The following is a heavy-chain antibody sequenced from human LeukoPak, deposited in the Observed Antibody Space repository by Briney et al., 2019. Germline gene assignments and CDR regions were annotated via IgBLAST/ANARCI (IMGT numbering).Heavy chain of an antibody. CDR3: AKLSSPYYFDY. Sequence: PGGSLRLSCAASGFTFSSYAMSWVRQAPGKGLEWVSGISGSGGSTDYADSVKGRFTLSRDNSKNTLYLQMNRLRAEDTAVYYFAKLSSPYYFDYWGQGTLVTVSS. J-gene: IGHJ4*02. CDR2: ISGSGGST. V-gene: IGHV3-23*01. CDR1: GFTFSSYA.